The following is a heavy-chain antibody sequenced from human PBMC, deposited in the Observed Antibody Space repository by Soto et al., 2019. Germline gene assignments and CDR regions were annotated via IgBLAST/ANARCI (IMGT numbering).Heavy chain of an antibody. Sequence: QVQLQESGPGLVKPSQTLSLTCTVSGGSISSGGYYWSWIRQHPGKGLEWIGYIYYSGSTYYNPSLKSRVTISVDTSKNQFSLKLSSVTAADTAVYYCARGAAAGDLRYNWFDPWGQGTLVTVSS. J-gene: IGHJ5*02. CDR3: ARGAAAGDLRYNWFDP. CDR1: GGSISSGGYY. D-gene: IGHD6-13*01. CDR2: IYYSGST. V-gene: IGHV4-31*03.